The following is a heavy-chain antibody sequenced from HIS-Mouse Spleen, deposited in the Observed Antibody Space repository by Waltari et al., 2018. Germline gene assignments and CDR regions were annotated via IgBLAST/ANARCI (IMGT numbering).Heavy chain of an antibody. CDR3: AREIPYSSSWYDWYFDL. Sequence: QLQLQESGPGLVKPSATLSLPCTVLGGSISSSSSYWGWILHPPGKGLEWIGSIYYSGSTYYNPSLKSRITISVETSKNQFSLKLSSVTAADTAVYYCAREIPYSSSWYDWYFDLWGRGTLVTVSS. CDR2: IYYSGST. V-gene: IGHV4-39*07. CDR1: GGSISSSSSY. D-gene: IGHD6-13*01. J-gene: IGHJ2*01.